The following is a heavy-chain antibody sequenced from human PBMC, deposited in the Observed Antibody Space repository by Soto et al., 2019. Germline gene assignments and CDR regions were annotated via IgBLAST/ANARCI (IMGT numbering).Heavy chain of an antibody. V-gene: IGHV3-33*01. CDR3: ARGVEAY. Sequence: VGSLRLSCAASGFTFSSYGMHWVRQAPGKGLEWVAVIWYDGSNKYYADSVRGRFTISRDNSKNALYLQMNSLRAEDTAVYYCARGVEAYWGQGTLVTVSS. J-gene: IGHJ4*02. D-gene: IGHD3-10*01. CDR1: GFTFSSYG. CDR2: IWYDGSNK.